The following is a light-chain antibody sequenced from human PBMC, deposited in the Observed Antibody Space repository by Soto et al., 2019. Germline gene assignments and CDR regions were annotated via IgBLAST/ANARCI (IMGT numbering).Light chain of an antibody. V-gene: IGLV3-9*01. CDR1: NLGSKN. CDR2: RDS. CDR3: QVWGSTIPYV. Sequence: SYELTQPLSVSVALGQMASITCGGDNLGSKNVHWYQQKPGQAPVLVIYRDSNRPSGIPERFSGSNSGNTATLTIRRAQAGDEADYYCQVWGSTIPYVFGTGTKLTVL. J-gene: IGLJ1*01.